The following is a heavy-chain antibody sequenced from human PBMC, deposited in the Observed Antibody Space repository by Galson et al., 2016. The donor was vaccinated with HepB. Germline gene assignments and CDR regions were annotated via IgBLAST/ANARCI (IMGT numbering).Heavy chain of an antibody. CDR1: GFTFSSSA. CDR2: ISYDGSNK. V-gene: IGHV3-30*04. D-gene: IGHD1-7*01. CDR3: ARDRHNWKYFIGGSPEV. Sequence: SLRLSCAASGFTFSSSAMHWVRQAPGKGQERVAVISYDGSNKYYADSVQGRFTISRDNSKNTLYLQMNSLRAEDTAVHYSARDRHNWKYFIGGSPEVWDEGTTVTGS. J-gene: IGHJ6*02.